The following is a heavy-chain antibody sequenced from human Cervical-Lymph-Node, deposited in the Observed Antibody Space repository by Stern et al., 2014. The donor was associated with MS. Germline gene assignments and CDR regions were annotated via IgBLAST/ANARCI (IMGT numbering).Heavy chain of an antibody. J-gene: IGHJ4*02. CDR2: ISYDGSNK. CDR1: GFTFNNYV. CDR3: AGGTYSSSSK. V-gene: IGHV3-30*03. Sequence: QVQLVQSGGDVVQPGRSLSLSCEASGFTFNNYVMHWVRQVPGKGLEWVAVISYDGSNKYYADFVKGRFTISRDNSKNTLFLQMNSLRGEDTAVYYCAGGTYSSSSKWGQGTLVTVSS. D-gene: IGHD6-6*01.